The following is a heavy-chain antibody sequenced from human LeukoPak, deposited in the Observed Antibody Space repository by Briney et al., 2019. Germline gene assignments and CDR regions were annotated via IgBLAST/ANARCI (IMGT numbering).Heavy chain of an antibody. CDR1: TFTSYW. D-gene: IGHD5-18*01. J-gene: IGHJ4*02. Sequence: TFTSYWMGWVRQPPGKGLEWIGSVSYTGNTYYNPSLKSRVTISVDTSKNQFSLKLTSVTAADTAVYYCARGRYTYGNAFDYWGQGTLVTVSS. CDR3: ARGRYTYGNAFDY. V-gene: IGHV4-39*07. CDR2: VSYTGNT.